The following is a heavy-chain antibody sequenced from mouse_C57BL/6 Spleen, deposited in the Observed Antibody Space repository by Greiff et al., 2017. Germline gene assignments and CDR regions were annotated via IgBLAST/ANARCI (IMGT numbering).Heavy chain of an antibody. Sequence: VQLQQSGPELVKPGASVKISCKASGYTFTDYYMNWVKQSHGKSLEWIGDINPNNGGTSYNQKFKGKATLTVDKSSSTAYMELRSLTSEDSAVYYCARSKLTGTRAWFAYWGQGTLVTVSA. J-gene: IGHJ3*01. D-gene: IGHD4-1*01. CDR2: INPNNGGT. V-gene: IGHV1-26*01. CDR3: ARSKLTGTRAWFAY. CDR1: GYTFTDYY.